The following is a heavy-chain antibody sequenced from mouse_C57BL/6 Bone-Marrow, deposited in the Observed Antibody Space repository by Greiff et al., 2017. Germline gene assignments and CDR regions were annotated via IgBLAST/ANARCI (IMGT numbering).Heavy chain of an antibody. V-gene: IGHV1-64*01. CDR1: GYTFTSYW. CDR2: IHPTSGST. D-gene: IGHD1-1*01. Sequence: QVQLQQPGAELVKPGASVKLSCKASGYTFTSYWMHWVKQRPGQGLEWIGMIHPTSGSTNYNQKFKSKATLTVDKSSSTAYMQLSSLTSEDSAVYYGARVTTVVGGFDYWGQGTTLTVSS. CDR3: ARVTTVVGGFDY. J-gene: IGHJ2*01.